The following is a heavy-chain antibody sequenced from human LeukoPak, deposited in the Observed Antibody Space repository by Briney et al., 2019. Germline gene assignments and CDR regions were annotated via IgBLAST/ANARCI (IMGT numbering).Heavy chain of an antibody. Sequence: PSETLSLTCTVSGGSIRSHYWSWIRQPPGKGLEWIGYIYYSGSTNYNPSLKSRVTISVDTSKNQFSLKLSSVTAADTAVYYCASALGGYYDSSGYYFKSWYFDLWGRGTLVTVSS. V-gene: IGHV4-59*11. CDR3: ASALGGYYDSSGYYFKSWYFDL. D-gene: IGHD3-22*01. CDR1: GGSIRSHY. CDR2: IYYSGST. J-gene: IGHJ2*01.